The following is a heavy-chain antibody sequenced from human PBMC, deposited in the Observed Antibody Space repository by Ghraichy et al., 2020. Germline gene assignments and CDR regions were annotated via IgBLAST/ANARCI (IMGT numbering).Heavy chain of an antibody. CDR1: GGSISSSSYY. V-gene: IGHV4-39*07. D-gene: IGHD4-11*01. CDR2: IYYSGST. Sequence: SETLSRTCTVSGGSISSSSYYWGWIRQPPGKGLEWIGSIYYSGSTYYNPSLKSRVTISVDTSKNQFSLKLSSVTAADTAVYYCARVVTSDDYSNYWFDPWGQGTLVTVSS. J-gene: IGHJ5*02. CDR3: ARVVTSDDYSNYWFDP.